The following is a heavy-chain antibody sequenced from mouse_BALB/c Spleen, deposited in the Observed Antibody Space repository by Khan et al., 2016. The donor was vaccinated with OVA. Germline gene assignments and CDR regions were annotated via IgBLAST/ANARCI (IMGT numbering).Heavy chain of an antibody. Sequence: AGSAAGGSTNYNSALMSRLSISKDNSKSQVFLKMNSLQTDDTAMYYCARLEDIWGQGTTLTVSS. CDR2: SAAGGST. CDR3: ARLEDI. V-gene: IGHV2-9*02. J-gene: IGHJ2*01. D-gene: IGHD1-3*01.